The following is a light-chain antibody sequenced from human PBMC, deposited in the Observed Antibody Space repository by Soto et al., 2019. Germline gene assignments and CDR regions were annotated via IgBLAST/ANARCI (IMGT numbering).Light chain of an antibody. J-gene: IGLJ3*02. CDR1: SSDVGAYNY. CDR3: SSYTTATTRV. Sequence: QSALTQPASVSGSPGQSITISCTGTSSDVGAYNYVSWYQQHPGKAPKLMIFDVSNRPSGVSNRFSGSKSGNTASLTISGLQAEDKADYYCSSYTTATTRVFGGGTKLTVL. CDR2: DVS. V-gene: IGLV2-14*01.